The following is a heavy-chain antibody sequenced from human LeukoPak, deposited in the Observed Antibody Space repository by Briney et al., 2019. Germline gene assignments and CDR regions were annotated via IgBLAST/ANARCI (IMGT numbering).Heavy chain of an antibody. Sequence: GGSLRLSCAASGFTFSSYWMHWVRQAPGKGLVWVSRIKTDGSNTNYADSVKGRFTISRDDAKNTLYLQMSSLRTEDTAVYYCARDFLHLGGWGQGTMVTVSS. CDR1: GFTFSSYW. J-gene: IGHJ3*01. V-gene: IGHV3-74*01. D-gene: IGHD3-16*01. CDR2: IKTDGSNT. CDR3: ARDFLHLGG.